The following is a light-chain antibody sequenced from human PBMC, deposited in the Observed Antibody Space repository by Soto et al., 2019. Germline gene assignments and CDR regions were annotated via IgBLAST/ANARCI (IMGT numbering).Light chain of an antibody. CDR3: QHYNNRPPHRT. V-gene: IGKV3-15*01. CDR1: QGVGSN. J-gene: IGKJ1*01. CDR2: VAS. Sequence: EIEMTQSPATLSVSLGERATLSCRASQGVGSNLAWYQQKPGQAPRLLIYVASTRATGIPARFSCSGSGTEFTLTISSLQSEDFAVYFCQHYNNRPPHRTFGQGTKVEIK.